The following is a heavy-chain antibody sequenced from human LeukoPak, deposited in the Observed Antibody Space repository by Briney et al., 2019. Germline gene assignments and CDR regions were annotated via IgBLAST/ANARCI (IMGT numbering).Heavy chain of an antibody. Sequence: SQSLSLTPAVSGGSISSYYWSCISQSPGKGLEWIVRNYTSGSTYCSPALKSRVTMSVDTCQTRFSLTLRSVTAADTAVYYCARDSIRYCDILTGYSTRQDAFDTCGEGTMVTVSS. D-gene: IGHD3-9*01. CDR1: GGSISSYY. V-gene: IGHV4-4*07. J-gene: IGHJ3*02. CDR3: ARDSIRYCDILTGYSTRQDAFDT. CDR2: NYTSGST.